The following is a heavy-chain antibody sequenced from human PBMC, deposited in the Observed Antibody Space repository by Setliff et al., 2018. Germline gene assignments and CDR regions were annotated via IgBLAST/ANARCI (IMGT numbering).Heavy chain of an antibody. Sequence: GGSLRLSCAASGFTFSASTMNWVRQAPGKGLEWVSSISGSSSNFIYYADSVKGRFTISRDNAKNSLFLQMDNLRAEDTAVYYCAKELWPDTRYYYMDLWGKGTTVTVSS. CDR3: AKELWPDTRYYYMDL. D-gene: IGHD3-10*01. CDR1: GFTFSAST. CDR2: ISGSSSNFI. V-gene: IGHV3-21*04. J-gene: IGHJ6*03.